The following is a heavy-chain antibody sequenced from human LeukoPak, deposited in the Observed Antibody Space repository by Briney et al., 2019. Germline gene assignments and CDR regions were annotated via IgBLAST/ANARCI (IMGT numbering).Heavy chain of an antibody. J-gene: IGHJ4*02. Sequence: RPSETLSLTCAVSGGSISSGGYSWSWIRQPPGKGLEWIGYIYHSGSTYYKPSLKSRVTISVDRSKNQFSLKLSSVTAADTAVYYCARICSSTSCLLDYWGQGTLVTVSS. V-gene: IGHV4-30-2*01. CDR3: ARICSSTSCLLDY. D-gene: IGHD2-2*01. CDR2: IYHSGST. CDR1: GGSISSGGYS.